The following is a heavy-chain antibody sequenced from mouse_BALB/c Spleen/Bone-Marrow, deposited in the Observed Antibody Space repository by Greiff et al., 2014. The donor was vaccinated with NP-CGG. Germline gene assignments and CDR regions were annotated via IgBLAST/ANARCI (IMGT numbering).Heavy chain of an antibody. CDR3: AGGVPRGCFFS. V-gene: IGHV1-76*01. Sequence: VQLQESGAELVRPGASVKLSCKTSGYIFTSYWIHWVKQRSGQGLEWIARIYPGSGSTYYNEKFEGKATLTADKSSSTAYMQLSSLKSEASAVYFCAGGVPRGCFFSWGQGTLVTVSA. CDR1: GYIFTSYW. CDR2: IYPGSGST. J-gene: IGHJ3*01. D-gene: IGHD6-1*01.